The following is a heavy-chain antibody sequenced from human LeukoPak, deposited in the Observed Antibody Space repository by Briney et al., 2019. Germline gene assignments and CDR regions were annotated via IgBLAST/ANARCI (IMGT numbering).Heavy chain of an antibody. CDR3: ARDRRGRSPGDGS. V-gene: IGHV1-2*02. Sequence: ASVKVSCKASGYTFTGYYMHWVRQAPGQGLEWMGWINPNSGGTNYAQKFQGRVTMTRDTSISTAYMELSRLRSDDTDVYYCARDRRGRSPGDGSWGQGTLVTVSS. CDR1: GYTFTGYY. J-gene: IGHJ5*02. D-gene: IGHD5-24*01. CDR2: INPNSGGT.